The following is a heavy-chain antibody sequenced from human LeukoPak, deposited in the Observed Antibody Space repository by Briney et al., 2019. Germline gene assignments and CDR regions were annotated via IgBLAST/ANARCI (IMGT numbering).Heavy chain of an antibody. J-gene: IGHJ4*02. CDR2: ISGSGGST. CDR1: GFTFSSYW. D-gene: IGHD3-16*01. Sequence: GGSLRLSCAASGFTFSSYWMSWVRQAPGKGLEWVSAISGSGGSTYYADSVKGRFTISRDNSKNTLYLQMNSLRAEDTAVYYCAKYTKITQMRGGVLWGQGTLVTVSS. CDR3: AKYTKITQMRGGVL. V-gene: IGHV3-23*01.